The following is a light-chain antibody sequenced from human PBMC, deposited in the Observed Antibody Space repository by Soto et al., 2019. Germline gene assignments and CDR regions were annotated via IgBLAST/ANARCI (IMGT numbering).Light chain of an antibody. Sequence: EIVLTQSPATLSLSPGERATLSCRASQSVDSYLAWYQQKPGQAPRLLIYDASNRATGIPARFSGGGSGTVFTLTISRLEPEDFAVYYCQQRSNWPWTFGQGTKVDIK. CDR3: QQRSNWPWT. CDR2: DAS. J-gene: IGKJ1*01. V-gene: IGKV3-11*01. CDR1: QSVDSY.